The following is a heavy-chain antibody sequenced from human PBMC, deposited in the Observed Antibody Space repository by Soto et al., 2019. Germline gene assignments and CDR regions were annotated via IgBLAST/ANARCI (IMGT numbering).Heavy chain of an antibody. D-gene: IGHD6-13*01. CDR2: ISAYNGNT. V-gene: IGHV1-18*01. CDR1: GFTFTSYA. CDR3: ARALYSSSWSDAFDV. Sequence: ASVKVSCKASGFTFTSYAITWVRHAPGQGLEWMGWISAYNGNTNYAQNLQGRVTMTTDTSTNTVYMELSSLRSEDTAVYYCARALYSSSWSDAFDVWGQGTVVTVSS. J-gene: IGHJ3*01.